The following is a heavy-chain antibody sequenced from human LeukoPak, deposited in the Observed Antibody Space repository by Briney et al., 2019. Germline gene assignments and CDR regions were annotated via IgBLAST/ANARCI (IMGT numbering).Heavy chain of an antibody. CDR2: INHSGST. CDR1: GGSFSGYY. Sequence: SETLSLACAVYGGSFSGYYWSWIRQPPGKGLEWIGEINHSGSTNYNPSLKSRVTISVDTSKNQFSLKLSSVTAADTAVYYCARIISSSDIWGQGTMVTVSS. J-gene: IGHJ3*02. V-gene: IGHV4-34*01. D-gene: IGHD3-10*01. CDR3: ARIISSSDI.